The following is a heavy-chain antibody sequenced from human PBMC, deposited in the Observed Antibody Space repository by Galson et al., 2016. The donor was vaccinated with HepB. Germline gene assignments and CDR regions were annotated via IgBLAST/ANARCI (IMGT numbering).Heavy chain of an antibody. D-gene: IGHD3-10*01. Sequence: QSGAEVKEPGESLRISCQTSGYSFASYWITWVRQTPGQGLEWVGTIDPTDSYTTYSPSFQGHVSLSADRSIGTANLQWTSLKASDTAMYYCARETYGEPIDNWGQGTLVTVSS. CDR1: GYSFASYW. V-gene: IGHV5-10-1*01. CDR3: ARETYGEPIDN. J-gene: IGHJ4*02. CDR2: IDPTDSYT.